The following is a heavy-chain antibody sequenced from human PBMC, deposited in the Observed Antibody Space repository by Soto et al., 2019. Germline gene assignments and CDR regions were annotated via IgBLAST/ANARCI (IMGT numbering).Heavy chain of an antibody. CDR1: GFTFSSYS. Sequence: GGSLRLSCAASGFTFSSYSMNWVRQAPGKGLEWVSSISSSSSYIYYADSVKGRFTISRDNAKNSLYLQMNSLRAEDTAVYYCEKLGRWLQFDIWGQGTMVTVSS. CDR3: EKLGRWLQFDI. V-gene: IGHV3-21*01. J-gene: IGHJ3*02. CDR2: ISSSSSYI. D-gene: IGHD5-12*01.